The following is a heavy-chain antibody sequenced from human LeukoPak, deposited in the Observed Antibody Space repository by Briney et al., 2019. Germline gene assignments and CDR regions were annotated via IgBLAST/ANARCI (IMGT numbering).Heavy chain of an antibody. Sequence: GASVKVSCKVSGYTLTELSLHWVRQAPGRGLDWMGGFDPEDGETIYAQKFQGRVTITADESTSTAYLEVNSLTSADTAMYYCARDYDSSGPQKNFFDFWGQGTLVTVSS. V-gene: IGHV1-24*01. CDR1: GYTLTELS. CDR3: ARDYDSSGPQKNFFDF. J-gene: IGHJ4*02. D-gene: IGHD3-22*01. CDR2: FDPEDGET.